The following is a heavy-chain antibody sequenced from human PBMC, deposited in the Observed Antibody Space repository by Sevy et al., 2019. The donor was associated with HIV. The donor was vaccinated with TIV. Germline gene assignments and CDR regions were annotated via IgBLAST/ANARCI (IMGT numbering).Heavy chain of an antibody. CDR1: GFTFGDFA. CDR2: IRSKDYGGTT. V-gene: IGHV3-49*03. CDR3: TRDGGGGNILASYYYYDMDV. D-gene: IGHD2-21*01. Sequence: GGSLRLSCTTSGFTFGDFAMSWFRQAPGKGLEWVGFIRSKDYGGTTEYAASVKGRFTISRDDSKNIAYMQMNSLKTEDTAVYFCTRDGGGGNILASYYYYDMDVWGQRTTVTVSS. J-gene: IGHJ6*02.